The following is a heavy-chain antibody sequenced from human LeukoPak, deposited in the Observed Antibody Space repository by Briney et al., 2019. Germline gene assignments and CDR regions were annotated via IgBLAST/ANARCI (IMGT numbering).Heavy chain of an antibody. V-gene: IGHV1-2*02. D-gene: IGHD6-13*01. CDR1: GYIFSDYY. CDR2: INPKSGAA. CDR3: ARGAEAETSPLDF. Sequence: ASVKVSCKASGYIFSDYYMHWVRQAPGQGLEWLGWINPKSGAADYAQQFRGRVTMTRGTSINTDYMEMKRVTSDGTAVYYCARGAEAETSPLDFWGQGTLVIVS. J-gene: IGHJ4*02.